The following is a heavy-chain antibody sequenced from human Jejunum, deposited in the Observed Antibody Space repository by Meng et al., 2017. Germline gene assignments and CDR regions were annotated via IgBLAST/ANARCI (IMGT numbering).Heavy chain of an antibody. V-gene: IGHV4-38-2*02. CDR2: IYKSGST. D-gene: IGHD3-22*01. CDR1: DYFILSGYY. Sequence: ESLKISCPVSDYFILSGYYWGWIRQSPGKGLEWIGSIYKSGSTYYTPSLKSRVTMSVDTSKNQFSLNLSSVTAADTAVYYCARDWAYYSDTTGYYCYFDSWGQGTQVTVSS. CDR3: ARDWAYYSDTTGYYCYFDS. J-gene: IGHJ4*03.